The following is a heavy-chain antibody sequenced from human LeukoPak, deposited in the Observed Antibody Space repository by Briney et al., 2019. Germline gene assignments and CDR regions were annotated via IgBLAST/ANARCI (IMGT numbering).Heavy chain of an antibody. CDR2: ISSSSSYI. CDR3: AREGILLGPMDV. Sequence: GGSLRLSCAASGFTFSSYGMHWVRQAPGKGLEWVSSISSSSSYIYYADSVKGRFTISRDNAKNSLYLQMNSLRAEDTAVYYCAREGILLGPMDVWGKGTTVTVSS. CDR1: GFTFSSYG. V-gene: IGHV3-21*01. D-gene: IGHD2-15*01. J-gene: IGHJ6*04.